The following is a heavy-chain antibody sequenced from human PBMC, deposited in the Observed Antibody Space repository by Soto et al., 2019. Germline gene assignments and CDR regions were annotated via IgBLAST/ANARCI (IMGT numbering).Heavy chain of an antibody. CDR2: IYSGGST. CDR3: ARGLYSGWHYFDY. Sequence: EVQLVESVGGLVQPGGSLRLSCAASGFTVSSNYRSWVRQAPGKGLEWGSVIYSGGSTYYADSVKGRFTISRDKSKNTLYLEMNSLRAEDTAVYYCARGLYSGWHYFDYWGQGTLVTVSS. CDR1: GFTVSSNY. D-gene: IGHD5-12*01. V-gene: IGHV3-66*01. J-gene: IGHJ4*02.